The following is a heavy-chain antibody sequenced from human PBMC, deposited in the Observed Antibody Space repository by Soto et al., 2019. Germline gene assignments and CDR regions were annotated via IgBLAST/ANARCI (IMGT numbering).Heavy chain of an antibody. D-gene: IGHD6-19*01. V-gene: IGHV3-30*18. Sequence: QVQLVESGGGVVQPGSSLRLSCAASGFNFSSFGMHWVRQAPGKGLEWVALMSYDGSSKYYQASLKGRFTISRDKSKNTLYLQMSSLRVEDTAVYYCAKDRGWSSADLEYWGQGTLVTVSS. J-gene: IGHJ4*02. CDR1: GFNFSSFG. CDR2: MSYDGSSK. CDR3: AKDRGWSSADLEY.